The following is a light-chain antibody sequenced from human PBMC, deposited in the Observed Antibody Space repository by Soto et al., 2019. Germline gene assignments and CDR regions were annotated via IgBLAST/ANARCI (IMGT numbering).Light chain of an antibody. CDR3: QQSGNSPLT. J-gene: IGKJ5*01. CDR1: QNLGTLY. Sequence: EIVLTQSPGTLSLSPGERGTLSCRASQNLGTLYLAWFQQKSGQAPRLLIYGASSRATGIPDRFSGSGSGTDFTLTISRLEPEDFAVYFCQQSGNSPLTFGQGTRLEI. V-gene: IGKV3-20*01. CDR2: GAS.